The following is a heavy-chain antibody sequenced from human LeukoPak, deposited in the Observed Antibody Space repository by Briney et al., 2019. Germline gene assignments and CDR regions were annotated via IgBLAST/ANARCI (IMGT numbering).Heavy chain of an antibody. Sequence: PGGSLRLSCAASGFTFSNAWMSWVRQAPGKGLEWVGRIKSKTDGGTTDYAAPVKGRFTISRDDSKNTLYLQMNSLKTEDTAVYYCTHSSGWYGYYFDYWGQGTLVTVSS. J-gene: IGHJ4*02. CDR3: THSSGWYGYYFDY. CDR2: IKSKTDGGTT. V-gene: IGHV3-15*01. D-gene: IGHD6-19*01. CDR1: GFTFSNAW.